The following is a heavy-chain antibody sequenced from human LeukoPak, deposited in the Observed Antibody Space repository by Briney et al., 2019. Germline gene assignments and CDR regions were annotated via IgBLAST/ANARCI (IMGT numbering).Heavy chain of an antibody. D-gene: IGHD6-6*01. V-gene: IGHV4-4*07. CDR2: VYTSGST. Sequence: SETLSLTCTVSGGSISSYYWSWIRQPAGMGLQWIGRVYTSGSTNYNPSLKSRVTMSVDTSKNQFSLKLSSVTAADTAVYYCAASSSSSGYFDYWGQGTLVTVSS. CDR3: AASSSSSGYFDY. CDR1: GGSISSYY. J-gene: IGHJ4*02.